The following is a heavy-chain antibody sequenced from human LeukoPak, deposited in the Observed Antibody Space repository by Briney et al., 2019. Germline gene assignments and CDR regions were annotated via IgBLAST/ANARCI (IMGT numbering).Heavy chain of an antibody. J-gene: IGHJ3*02. CDR2: MSWNSGSI. V-gene: IGHV3-9*01. Sequence: GGSLRLSCAASGFTFDDYAMHWVRQAPGKSLEWVSGMSWNSGSIGYADSVKGRFTISRDNAKNSLYLQMNSLRAEDTALYYCAKGVRITMVRGAFDIWGQGTMVTVSS. CDR3: AKGVRITMVRGAFDI. CDR1: GFTFDDYA. D-gene: IGHD3-10*01.